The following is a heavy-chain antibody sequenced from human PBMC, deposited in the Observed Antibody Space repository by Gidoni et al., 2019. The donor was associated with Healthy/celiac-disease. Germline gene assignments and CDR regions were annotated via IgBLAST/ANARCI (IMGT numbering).Heavy chain of an antibody. CDR2: ISSSSSYT. CDR1: GFTFSDYY. J-gene: IGHJ3*02. V-gene: IGHV3-11*05. Sequence: QVQLVESGGGLVKPGGSLRLSCAASGFTFSDYYMSWIRQAPGKGLGWVSYISSSSSYTNYADSVKGRFTISRDNAKNSLYLQMNSLRAEDTAVYYCARDRVWFGELSNAFDIWGQGTMVTVSS. CDR3: ARDRVWFGELSNAFDI. D-gene: IGHD3-10*01.